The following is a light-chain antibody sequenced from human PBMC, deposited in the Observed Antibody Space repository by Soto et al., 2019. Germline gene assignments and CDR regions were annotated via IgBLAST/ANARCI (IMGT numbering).Light chain of an antibody. V-gene: IGLV4-69*01. CDR3: QTWGTGIGI. CDR2: LNRDGSH. CDR1: SGHSDYS. J-gene: IGLJ2*01. Sequence: QAVVTQSPSASASLGASVTLTCTLSSGHSDYSIAWHQQQPEKGPRYLMKLNRDGSHSKGDGIPNRFSASSSGAERHLTISSLQSEDEDDYYSQTWGTGIGIFGGGTQLTVL.